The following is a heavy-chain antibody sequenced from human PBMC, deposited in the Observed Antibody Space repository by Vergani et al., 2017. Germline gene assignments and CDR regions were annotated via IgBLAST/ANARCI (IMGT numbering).Heavy chain of an antibody. CDR3: AKDRRLGTNYMDV. CDR1: GFTFSSYG. J-gene: IGHJ6*03. Sequence: QVQLVESGGGVVQPGRSLRLSCAASGFTFSSYGMHWVRQAPGKGLEWVAVISYDGSNKYYADSVKGRFTISRDNSKNTLYLQMNSLRAEDTAVYYCAKDRRLGTNYMDVWGKXP. CDR2: ISYDGSNK. V-gene: IGHV3-30*18. D-gene: IGHD7-27*01.